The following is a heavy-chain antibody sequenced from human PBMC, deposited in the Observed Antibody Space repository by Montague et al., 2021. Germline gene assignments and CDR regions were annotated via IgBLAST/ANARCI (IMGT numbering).Heavy chain of an antibody. D-gene: IGHD2-8*01. CDR3: TRPGGYCTNDTCYFWFAP. V-gene: IGHV4-39*01. CDR2: IYSSGST. Sequence: SETLSLTCTVSGGSISRSSYYWGRIRQPPGKGLEWIGSIYSSGSTYYNPSLKSRVTISADTSKNQFSLKLSSVTAADMAVYYCTRPGGYCTNDTCYFWFAPWGQGILVTVSS. CDR1: GGSISRSSYY. J-gene: IGHJ5*02.